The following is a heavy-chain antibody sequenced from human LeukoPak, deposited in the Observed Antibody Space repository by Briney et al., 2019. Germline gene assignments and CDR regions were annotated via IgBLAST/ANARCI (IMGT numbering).Heavy chain of an antibody. J-gene: IGHJ2*01. Sequence: SETLSLTCTVSGGSISSYYWSWIRQPPGKGLEWIGYIYYSGSTNYNPSLKSRVTISVDTSKNQFSLKLSSVTAADTAVYYCARLGDYGGKPSYWYFDLWGRGTLVTVSS. CDR2: IYYSGST. CDR1: GGSISSYY. V-gene: IGHV4-59*08. CDR3: ARLGDYGGKPSYWYFDL. D-gene: IGHD4-23*01.